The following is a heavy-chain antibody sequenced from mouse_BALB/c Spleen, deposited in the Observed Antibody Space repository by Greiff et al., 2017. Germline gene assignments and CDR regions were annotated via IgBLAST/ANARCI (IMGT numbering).Heavy chain of an antibody. J-gene: IGHJ4*01. V-gene: IGHV6-6*02. CDR3: TLLRLREAMDY. Sequence: EVKLQESGGGLVQPGGSMKLSCVASGFTFSSYWMSWVRQSPEKGLEWVAEIRLKSDNYATHYAESVKGKFTISRDDSKSRLYLQMNSLRTEDTGIYYCTLLRLREAMDYWGQGTSVTVSS. CDR2: IRLKSDNYAT. D-gene: IGHD1-2*01. CDR1: GFTFSSYW.